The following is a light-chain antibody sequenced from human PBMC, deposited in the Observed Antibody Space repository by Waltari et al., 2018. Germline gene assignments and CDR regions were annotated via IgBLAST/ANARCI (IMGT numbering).Light chain of an antibody. CDR1: SSNIGSHF. V-gene: IGLV1-51*01. J-gene: IGLJ2*01. CDR2: DKD. CDR3: GTWDSSASGVV. Sequence: QSVLTQPPSVSAAPGRRVTISCSGTSSNIGSHFVAWYQQLPGTAPKLLIHDKDRRPSGILYRSSCSKSGTSATLVIAGLQPGDEADYYCGTWDSSASGVVFGGGTKLTVL.